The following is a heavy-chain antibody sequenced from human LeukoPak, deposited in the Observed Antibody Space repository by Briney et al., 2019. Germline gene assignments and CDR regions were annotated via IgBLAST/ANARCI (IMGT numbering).Heavy chain of an antibody. V-gene: IGHV3-7*01. CDR2: IKQDGSEK. J-gene: IGHJ4*02. CDR1: GFTFSSYW. D-gene: IGHD3-10*01. Sequence: GGSLRLSCAASGFTFSSYWISWVRQAPGKGLEWVANIKQDGSEKYYVDSVKGRFTISRDNAKNSLYLQMNSLRAEDTAVYYCARDLMVRGAIDYWGQGTLVTVSS. CDR3: ARDLMVRGAIDY.